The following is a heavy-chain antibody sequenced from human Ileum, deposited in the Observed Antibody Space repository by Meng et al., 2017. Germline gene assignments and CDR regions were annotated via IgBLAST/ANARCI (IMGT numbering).Heavy chain of an antibody. D-gene: IGHD7-27*01. V-gene: IGHV4-61*08. CDR3: ARDHWGSLDY. Sequence: QVQLQESGPCLVRPSETLSPICTVSGGSVSTSDYQWGWIRQPPGKGLEWIGYAGTNYNPSLKSRVTISVDTSKRQFSLKLTSVTAADTAVYYCARDHWGSLDYWGQGILVTVSS. J-gene: IGHJ4*02. CDR2: AGT. CDR1: GGSVSTSDYQ.